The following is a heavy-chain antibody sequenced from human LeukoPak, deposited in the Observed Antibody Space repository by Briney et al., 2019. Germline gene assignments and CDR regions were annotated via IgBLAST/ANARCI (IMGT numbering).Heavy chain of an antibody. D-gene: IGHD6-13*01. CDR2: IKSKTEGGKT. CDR3: TTDVVGNSWYMDYYYYMDA. Sequence: GGALRLSCAASGFTFSNAWMSWVRQAPGKGVEWVGRIKSKTEGGKTDYALPVEGRFTISRDGTKITLYLKMNSLKTGNTDMYYCTTDVVGNSWYMDYYYYMDAWGKGTMVTVSS. V-gene: IGHV3-15*01. CDR1: GFTFSNAW. J-gene: IGHJ6*03.